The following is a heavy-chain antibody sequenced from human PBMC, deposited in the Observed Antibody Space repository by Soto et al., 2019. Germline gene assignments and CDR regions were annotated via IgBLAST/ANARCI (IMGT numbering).Heavy chain of an antibody. Sequence: PGGSLRLSCAASGFTFSSYEMNWVRQAPGKGLEWVSYISSSGSTIYYADSVKGRFTISRDNAKNSLYLQMNSLRAEDTAVYYCARGRITMVRGVRWFDPWGQGTLVTVSS. D-gene: IGHD3-10*01. V-gene: IGHV3-48*03. CDR3: ARGRITMVRGVRWFDP. CDR2: ISSSGSTI. J-gene: IGHJ5*02. CDR1: GFTFSSYE.